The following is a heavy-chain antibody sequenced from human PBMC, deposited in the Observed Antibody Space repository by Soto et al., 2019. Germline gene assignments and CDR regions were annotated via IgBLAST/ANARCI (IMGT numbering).Heavy chain of an antibody. Sequence: APMKGSRQASGYTLNHLGINWARPAPGQGLEWMGWISAYNGNTNYAQKLQGRVTMTTDTSTSTAYMELRSLRSDDTAVYYCARELYYDFWRGGSPWGQGTLVTVSS. J-gene: IGHJ4*02. D-gene: IGHD3-3*01. V-gene: IGHV1-18*01. CDR3: ARELYYDFWRGGSP. CDR1: GYTLNHLG. CDR2: ISAYNGNT.